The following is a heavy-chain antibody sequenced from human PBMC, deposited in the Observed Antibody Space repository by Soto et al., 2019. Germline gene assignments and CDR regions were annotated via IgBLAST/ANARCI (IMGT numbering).Heavy chain of an antibody. J-gene: IGHJ4*02. CDR3: AKHGRGSSSDIDY. D-gene: IGHD6-6*01. V-gene: IGHV3-30*18. Sequence: QVQLVESGGGLVQPGRSLRLSCAASGFTFSSYGLHRVRQAPGKGLEWVAVISYDGSNKYYADSLKGRLTISRDNSKNTLYLQMNSRRAEYTAVYYCAKHGRGSSSDIDYWGQVTLVTVSS. CDR2: ISYDGSNK. CDR1: GFTFSSYG.